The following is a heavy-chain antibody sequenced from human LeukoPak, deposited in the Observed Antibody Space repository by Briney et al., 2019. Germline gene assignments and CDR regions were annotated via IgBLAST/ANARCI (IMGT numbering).Heavy chain of an antibody. D-gene: IGHD6-19*01. CDR3: ARAVAGTDAFDI. Sequence: GASVKVSCKASGYTFTSYYMHWVRQAPGKGLEWMGIINPSGGSTSYAQKFQGRVTMTRDTSTSTVYMELSSLRSEDTAVYYCARAVAGTDAFDIWGQGTMVTVSS. CDR1: GYTFTSYY. J-gene: IGHJ3*02. V-gene: IGHV1-46*01. CDR2: INPSGGST.